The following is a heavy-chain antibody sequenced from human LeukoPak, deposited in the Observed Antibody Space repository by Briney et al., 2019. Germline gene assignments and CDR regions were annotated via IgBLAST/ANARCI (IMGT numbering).Heavy chain of an antibody. CDR3: ARGHIVVVTAPDY. Sequence: PGGSLRLSCAASGFTFSTYAMHWVRQAPGKGLEWVALISFDGSNKYYADSVKGRFTISRDSSKNTLYLQMNSLRAEDTAVYYCARGHIVVVTAPDYWGQGTLVTVSS. CDR1: GFTFSTYA. D-gene: IGHD2-21*02. CDR2: ISFDGSNK. J-gene: IGHJ4*02. V-gene: IGHV3-30*04.